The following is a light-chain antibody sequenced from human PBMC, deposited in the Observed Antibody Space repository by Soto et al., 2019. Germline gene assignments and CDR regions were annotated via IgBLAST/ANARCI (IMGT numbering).Light chain of an antibody. J-gene: IGKJ2*01. CDR3: QQYGGSPLYT. CDR1: QSVSSSD. CDR2: GAS. V-gene: IGKV3-20*01. Sequence: EIVLTQSPGTLSLSPGDRATLSCRASQSVSSSDLAWYQQKTGQAPRLLIYGASTRATGIPDRFSGSGSGTDFTLTISRLEPEDFAVYYCQQYGGSPLYTFGQGTKVDIK.